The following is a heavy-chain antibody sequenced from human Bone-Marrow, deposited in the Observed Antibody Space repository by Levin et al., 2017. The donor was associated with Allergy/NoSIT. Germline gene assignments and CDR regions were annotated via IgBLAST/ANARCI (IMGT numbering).Heavy chain of an antibody. Sequence: QAGGSLRLSCLASGFTFNKFAMHWVRQLPDKGLEWLAVTSYDGGNKFYADSVKGRFTISRDNSKNTLYLQMNSLRAEDTAVYYCAKDPVLNWQVPGYYFDHWGPGTLVTVSS. CDR2: TSYDGGNK. J-gene: IGHJ4*02. CDR1: GFTFNKFA. V-gene: IGHV3-30*18. D-gene: IGHD2-8*02. CDR3: AKDPVLNWQVPGYYFDH.